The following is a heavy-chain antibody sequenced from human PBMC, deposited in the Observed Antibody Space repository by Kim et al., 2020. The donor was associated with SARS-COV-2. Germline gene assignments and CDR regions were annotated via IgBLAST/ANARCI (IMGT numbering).Heavy chain of an antibody. CDR2: IKPDGSEK. Sequence: GGSLRLSCTVSGLTFSSYWMSWVRQAPGKGLEWVANIKPDGSEKYYVDSVRGRFTVSRDNAKKSLYLQMNNLRGDDTAVYFCARVDRGYAVYDYFVYDYGMDVWGQGTTVTVSS. D-gene: IGHD5-12*01. J-gene: IGHJ6*02. V-gene: IGHV3-7*03. CDR1: GLTFSSYW. CDR3: ARVDRGYAVYDYFVYDYGMDV.